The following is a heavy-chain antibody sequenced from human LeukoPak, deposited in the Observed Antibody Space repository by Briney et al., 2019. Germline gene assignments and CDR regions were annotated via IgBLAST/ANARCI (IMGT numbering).Heavy chain of an antibody. CDR2: ISYDGNNK. J-gene: IGHJ3*02. D-gene: IGHD4-17*01. CDR3: ARVVTVTTNLDALDI. V-gene: IGHV3-30-3*01. Sequence: PGGSLRLSCAASGFTFSNYAMHWVRQAPGKGLEWVAVISYDGNNKYYADSVKGRFTISRDNSKNMLYLQMNSLRAEDTAVYYCARVVTVTTNLDALDIWGQGTMVTVSS. CDR1: GFTFSNYA.